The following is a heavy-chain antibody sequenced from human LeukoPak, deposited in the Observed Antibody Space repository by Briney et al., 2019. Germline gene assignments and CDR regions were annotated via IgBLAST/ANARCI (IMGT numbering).Heavy chain of an antibody. Sequence: GGSLRLSCAASGFTFSSYEMNWVRQAPGKGMEWVSYISSSGSTTYYADSVKGRFTIYTDNAKNSLYLQMNSLRAEDTAVYYCARGGAEYDFWSGHYYYYYYMDVWGKGTTVTVSS. CDR1: GFTFSSYE. CDR3: ARGGAEYDFWSGHYYYYYYMDV. D-gene: IGHD3-3*01. J-gene: IGHJ6*03. V-gene: IGHV3-48*03. CDR2: ISSSGSTT.